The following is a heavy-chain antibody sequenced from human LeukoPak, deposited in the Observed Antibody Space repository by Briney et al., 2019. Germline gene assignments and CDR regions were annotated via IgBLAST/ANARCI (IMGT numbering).Heavy chain of an antibody. J-gene: IGHJ6*03. CDR3: ARDEKKRTVRVIYYYYHMDV. D-gene: IGHD3-10*01. CDR1: GFTFSSYW. Sequence: GGSLRLSCAASGFTFSSYWMSWVRQAPGKGLEWVANIKQDGSEKYYVDSVKGRFTISRDNAKNSLYLQMNSLRAEDTAVYYCARDEKKRTVRVIYYYYHMDVWGKGTTVTVSS. V-gene: IGHV3-7*01. CDR2: IKQDGSEK.